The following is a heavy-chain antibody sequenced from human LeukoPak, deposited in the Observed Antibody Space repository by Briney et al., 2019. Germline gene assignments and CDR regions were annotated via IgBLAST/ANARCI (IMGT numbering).Heavy chain of an antibody. CDR2: INHSGST. CDR1: GGSFSGYY. CDR3: ARSDFWSGYSLDY. J-gene: IGHJ4*02. V-gene: IGHV4-34*01. Sequence: SETLSLTCAVYGGSFSGYYWSWIRQPPGKGLEWIGEINHSGSTNYNPSLKSRVTISVDTSKNQFSLKLSSVTAADTAVYYCARSDFWSGYSLDYWGQGTLITVSS. D-gene: IGHD3-3*01.